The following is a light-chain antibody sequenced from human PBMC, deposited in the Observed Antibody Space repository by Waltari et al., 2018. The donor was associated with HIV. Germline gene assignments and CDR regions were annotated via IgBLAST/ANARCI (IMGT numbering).Light chain of an antibody. V-gene: IGLV3-21*02. J-gene: IGLJ3*02. CDR1: NIGSKS. CDR2: DDS. CDR3: QVWDSSSDHRGV. Sequence: SYVLTQPPSVSVAPGQTARITCGGNNIGSKSVHGYQQKPGQAPVLVVYDDSDRPSGIPERFSGSNSGHTATLTISRVEAGDEADYFCQVWDSSSDHRGVFGGGTKLTVL.